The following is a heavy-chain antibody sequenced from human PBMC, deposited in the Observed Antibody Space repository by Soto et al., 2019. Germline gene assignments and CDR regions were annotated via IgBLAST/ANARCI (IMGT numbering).Heavy chain of an antibody. V-gene: IGHV4-31*03. CDR1: GGSISSGGYY. Sequence: QVQLQESGPGLVQPSQTLSLTCTVSGGSISSGGYYWSWIRQHPGTGLEWIGHISYSGSTYYTTSLKRRVIISVDTSRNEFSLIVNSVTAADTTVYYCAGGVLHWGEGTLVTVS. CDR2: ISYSGST. CDR3: AGGVLH. J-gene: IGHJ4*01.